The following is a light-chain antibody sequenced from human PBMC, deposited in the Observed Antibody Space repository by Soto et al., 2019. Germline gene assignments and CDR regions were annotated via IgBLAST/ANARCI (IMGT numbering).Light chain of an antibody. CDR1: QSISSY. Sequence: DIQMTQSPSSLSASVGDRVTITCRASQSISSYLNWYQQKPGKAPKLLIYAASSLQSGVPSRFSGSGSGTDFTLTISSLQPEDFATYYCQQSYIKGYTFGQGTKLEIK. V-gene: IGKV1-39*01. J-gene: IGKJ2*01. CDR3: QQSYIKGYT. CDR2: AAS.